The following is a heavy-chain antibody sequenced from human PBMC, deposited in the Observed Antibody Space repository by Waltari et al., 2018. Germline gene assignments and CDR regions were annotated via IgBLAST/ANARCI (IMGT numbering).Heavy chain of an antibody. CDR2: INPSGGST. D-gene: IGHD2-15*01. Sequence: QVQLVQSGAEVKKPGASVKVSCKASGYTFTSYYMHWVRQATGQGLEWMGIINPSGGSTSYAQKFQGRVTMTRDTSTSTVYMELSSLRSEDTAVYYCARDLNYCSGGSCRDYWGQGTLVTVSS. CDR3: ARDLNYCSGGSCRDY. CDR1: GYTFTSYY. V-gene: IGHV1-46*01. J-gene: IGHJ4*02.